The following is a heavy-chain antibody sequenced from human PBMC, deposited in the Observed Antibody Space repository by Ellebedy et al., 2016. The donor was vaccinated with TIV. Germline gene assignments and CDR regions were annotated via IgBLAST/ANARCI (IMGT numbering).Heavy chain of an antibody. J-gene: IGHJ1*01. D-gene: IGHD6-19*01. V-gene: IGHV3-53*01. CDR1: GFTFSSYS. CDR2: ISAGGNT. CDR3: AREAGTSGWYSGFQH. Sequence: GGSLRLSCAASGFTFSSYSMNWVRQAPGKGLEWVSGISAGGNTYYADSVKGRFTISRNDSKNTLYLQMNSLRAEDTANYYCAREAGTSGWYSGFQHWGQGTLVTVSS.